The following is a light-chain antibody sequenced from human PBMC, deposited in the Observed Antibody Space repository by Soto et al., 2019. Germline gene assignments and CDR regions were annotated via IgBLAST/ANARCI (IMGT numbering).Light chain of an antibody. CDR1: QSISIY. Sequence: DIQMTQSPSSLSASVGDRVTITCRASQSISIYLNWYQQKPGKAPKLLIYAASSLQSGVPSRFSVSGSGTDFTLTISSLQPEDFATYYCQQSYSTPPRLTFGGGTKVEIK. V-gene: IGKV1-39*01. CDR2: AAS. CDR3: QQSYSTPPRLT. J-gene: IGKJ4*01.